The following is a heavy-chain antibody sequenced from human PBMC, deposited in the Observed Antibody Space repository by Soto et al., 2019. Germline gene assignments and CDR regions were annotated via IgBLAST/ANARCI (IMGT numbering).Heavy chain of an antibody. CDR2: ITPIIGTA. Sequence: QVHLVQSGAEVKKPGSSVKVSCKASGGTFSSYTISWVRQAPGQGLEWMGRITPIIGTANYAQKFQGRATITADKSTSTAYMELSSRRAEDTAVYYCARDPAYCGGDCYFFDYWGQGTLVTVSS. J-gene: IGHJ4*02. CDR1: GGTFSSYT. D-gene: IGHD2-21*02. V-gene: IGHV1-69*08. CDR3: ARDPAYCGGDCYFFDY.